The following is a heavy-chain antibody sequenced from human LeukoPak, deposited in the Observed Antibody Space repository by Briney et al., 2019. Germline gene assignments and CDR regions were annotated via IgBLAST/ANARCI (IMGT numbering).Heavy chain of an antibody. CDR3: ARGGQNNWVYFDY. Sequence: GESLNISCKTSGYIFTSSWIGWVRQMPGKGLEWMGIIYPGDSDTRYSPSFQGQVTISADKSISTAYLQWSSLKASDTAVYYCARGGQNNWVYFDYWGQGTLVTVSS. CDR2: IYPGDSDT. CDR1: GYIFTSSW. V-gene: IGHV5-51*01. D-gene: IGHD1-20*01. J-gene: IGHJ4*02.